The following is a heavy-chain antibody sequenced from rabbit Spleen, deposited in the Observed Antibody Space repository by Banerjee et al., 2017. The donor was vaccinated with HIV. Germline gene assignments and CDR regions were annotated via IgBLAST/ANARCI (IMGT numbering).Heavy chain of an antibody. CDR2: TVGGRSTFT. D-gene: IGHD1-1*01. CDR1: GFSFSSNDY. CDR3: ARDLVGVIGWNFYL. V-gene: IGHV1S40*01. Sequence: QSLEESGGGLGQPEGSLTLTCKASGFSFSSNDYMCWVRQAPGKGLEWIACTVGGRSTFTYYASWVNGRFTISKASSTTVTLQMTSLTAADTATYFCARDLVGVIGWNFYLWGPGTLVTVS. J-gene: IGHJ4*01.